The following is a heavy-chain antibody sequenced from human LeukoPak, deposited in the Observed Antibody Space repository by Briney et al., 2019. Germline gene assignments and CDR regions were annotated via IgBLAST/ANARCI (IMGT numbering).Heavy chain of an antibody. CDR1: GFTFSDYA. CDR3: AKNYEDAFDI. D-gene: IGHD1-7*01. J-gene: IGHJ3*02. V-gene: IGHV3-23*01. CDR2: IFKTGDTA. Sequence: GGSLRLSCAASGFTFSDYAMSWVRQAPGKGLEWVSTIFKTGDTAHYADIVRGRFTISRDNSKNTLYLQMNSLRAEDTAVYYCAKNYEDAFDIWGQGTMVTVSS.